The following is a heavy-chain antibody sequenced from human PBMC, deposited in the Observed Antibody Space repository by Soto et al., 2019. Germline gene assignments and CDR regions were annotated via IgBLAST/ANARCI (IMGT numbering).Heavy chain of an antibody. V-gene: IGHV4-34*01. Sequence: SETLSLTCAVYGGSFSGYYWSWIRQPPGKGLEWIGEINHSGSTNYNPSLKSRVTISVDTSKNQFSLKLSSVTAADTAVYYCARGSWKNGSGNWFDPWGQGTLVTVSA. J-gene: IGHJ5*02. CDR2: INHSGST. CDR3: ARGSWKNGSGNWFDP. CDR1: GGSFSGYY. D-gene: IGHD3-10*01.